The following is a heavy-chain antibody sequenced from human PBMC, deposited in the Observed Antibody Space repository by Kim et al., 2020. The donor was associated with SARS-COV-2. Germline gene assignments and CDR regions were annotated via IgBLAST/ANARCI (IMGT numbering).Heavy chain of an antibody. CDR3: ARGFHSRITMVRGKSYGMDV. J-gene: IGHJ6*02. D-gene: IGHD3-10*01. CDR1: GYTFTSYD. CDR2: MNPNSGNT. V-gene: IGHV1-8*01. Sequence: ASVKVSCKASGYTFTSYDINWVRQATGQGLEWMGWMNPNSGNTGYAQKFQGRVTMTRNTSISTAYMELSSLRSEDTAVYYCARGFHSRITMVRGKSYGMDVWGQGPTVTVSS.